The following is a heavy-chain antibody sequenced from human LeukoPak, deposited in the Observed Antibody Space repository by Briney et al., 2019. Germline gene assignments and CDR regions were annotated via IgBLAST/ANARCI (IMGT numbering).Heavy chain of an antibody. V-gene: IGHV3-23*01. Sequence: GGSLRLSCETSGFTFSDYAMHWVRQAPGKGLEWVAVISGSGGSTCYADSVKGRFTISRDNSKNTLYLQMNSLRAEDTAVYYCAKDRGIAAAHPDYMDVWGKGTTVTVSS. J-gene: IGHJ6*03. CDR3: AKDRGIAAAHPDYMDV. D-gene: IGHD6-13*01. CDR2: ISGSGGST. CDR1: GFTFSDYA.